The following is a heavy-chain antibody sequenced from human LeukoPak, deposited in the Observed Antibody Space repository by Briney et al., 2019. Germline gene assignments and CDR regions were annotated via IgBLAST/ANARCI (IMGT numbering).Heavy chain of an antibody. Sequence: GSLRLSCAASGFTFSSYAMSWVRQAPGKGLEWIGYIYYSGSTNYNPSLKSRVTISVDTSKNQFSLKLSSVTAADTAVYYCASFRGSYSAFDYWGQGTLVTVSS. CDR2: IYYSGST. CDR3: ASFRGSYSAFDY. V-gene: IGHV4-59*01. J-gene: IGHJ4*02. CDR1: GFTFSSYA. D-gene: IGHD1-26*01.